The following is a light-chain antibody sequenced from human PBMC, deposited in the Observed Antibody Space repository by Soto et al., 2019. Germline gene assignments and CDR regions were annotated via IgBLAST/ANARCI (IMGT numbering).Light chain of an antibody. CDR2: GAS. CDR1: QSVGSN. CDR3: QQYNNRPPIT. Sequence: EIVMTQSPVTLSVSPGESATLSCRASQSVGSNLACYQQRPGQAPRLLIYGASTRATGIPVRFSGSGSGTEFTLTISGLQSEDFGVYLCQQYNNRPPITFGQGTRLEIK. V-gene: IGKV3D-15*01. J-gene: IGKJ5*01.